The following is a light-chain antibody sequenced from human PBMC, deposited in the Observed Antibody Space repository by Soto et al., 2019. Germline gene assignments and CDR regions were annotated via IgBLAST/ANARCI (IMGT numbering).Light chain of an antibody. CDR1: QSVSSSY. V-gene: IGKV3-20*01. J-gene: IGKJ2*01. CDR3: QQYGSSPNT. Sequence: EIVLTQSPGTLSLSPGKRATLSCRASQSVSSSYLAWYQQKPGQAPRLLIYGASSRATGLPDRFSGSGSGTDFTLTISRLEPEDFAVYYCQQYGSSPNTFGQGTKLEIK. CDR2: GAS.